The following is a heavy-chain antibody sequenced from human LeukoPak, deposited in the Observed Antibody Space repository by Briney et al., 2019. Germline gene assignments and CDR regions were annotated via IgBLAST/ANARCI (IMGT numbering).Heavy chain of an antibody. CDR1: GFTFSSST. CDR2: IVVGSGNT. D-gene: IGHD3-22*01. V-gene: IGHV1-58*01. J-gene: IGHJ4*02. Sequence: PVKVSCKASGFTFSSSTVQWVRHARGQRLEWIGWIVVGSGNTNYPQKFQERVTITRDMSTSTAYMELSSLRSEDTAVYYCAACGDRSGYYYLDSWGQGTLVTVSS. CDR3: AACGDRSGYYYLDS.